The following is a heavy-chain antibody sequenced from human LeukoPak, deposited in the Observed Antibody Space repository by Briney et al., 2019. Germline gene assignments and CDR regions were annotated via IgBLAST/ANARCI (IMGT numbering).Heavy chain of an antibody. J-gene: IGHJ4*02. V-gene: IGHV4-59*01. CDR1: GDSISSYY. D-gene: IGHD3-22*01. Sequence: PSETLSLTCTVSGDSISSYYWSWIRQPPGKGLEWIGYIYYSGSTNYNPSLTSRVTISLDTSKSQLSLKLSSVTAADTAVYYCARAYYYDTSDYYIFDHWGQGTLVTVSS. CDR2: IYYSGST. CDR3: ARAYYYDTSDYYIFDH.